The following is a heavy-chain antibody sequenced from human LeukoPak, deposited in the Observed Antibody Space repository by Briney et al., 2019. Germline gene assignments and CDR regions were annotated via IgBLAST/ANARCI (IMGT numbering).Heavy chain of an antibody. J-gene: IGHJ4*02. CDR2: IWNGGSNK. V-gene: IGHV3-30*18. Sequence: GRSLRLSCVASGLTFSSYGMHWVRQAPGKGLEWVAVIWNGGSNKYYADSVKGRFTISRDNSKNTLYLQMNSLRDEDTAVYYCAKEGGAAGYFDYWGQGTLVTVSS. CDR3: AKEGGAAGYFDY. CDR1: GLTFSSYG. D-gene: IGHD1-26*01.